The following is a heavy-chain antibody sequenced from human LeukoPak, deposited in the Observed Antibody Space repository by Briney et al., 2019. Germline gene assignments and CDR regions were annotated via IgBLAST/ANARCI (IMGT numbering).Heavy chain of an antibody. D-gene: IGHD2-2*01. CDR1: GYTFTGYY. J-gene: IGHJ5*02. CDR3: AREYCSSTSCYRWFDP. CDR2: INPNSGGT. V-gene: IGHV1-2*02. Sequence: ASVKVSCKASGYTFTGYYMHWVRQAPGQGLEWMGWINPNSGGTNYAQKFQGRVTMTRDTSISTAYMELSRLRSDDTAVYYCAREYCSSTSCYRWFDPWGQGTLVTASS.